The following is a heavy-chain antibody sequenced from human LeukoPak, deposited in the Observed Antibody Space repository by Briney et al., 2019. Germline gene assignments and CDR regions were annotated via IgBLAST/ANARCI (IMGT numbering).Heavy chain of an antibody. V-gene: IGHV4-38-2*02. J-gene: IGHJ4*02. CDR3: ARRADLTSTDY. CDR1: GYSISSGYY. CDR2: IYHSGST. D-gene: IGHD3-9*01. Sequence: SETLSLTCTVSGYSISSGYYWGWIRQPPGKGLEWIGSIYHSGSTYYNPSLKSRVTISVDTSKNQFSLKLSSVTAADTAMYYCARRADLTSTDYWGQGTLVTVSS.